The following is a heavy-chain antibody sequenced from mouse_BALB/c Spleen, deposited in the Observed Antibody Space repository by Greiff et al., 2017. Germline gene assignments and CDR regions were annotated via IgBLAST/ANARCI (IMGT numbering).Heavy chain of an antibody. J-gene: IGHJ4*01. Sequence: EVQRVESGGGLVKPGGSLKLSCAASGFTFSDYYMYWVRQTPEKRLEWVATISDGGSYTYYPDSVKGRFTISRDNAKNNLYLQMSSLKSEDTAMYYCARGYGNYDYYAMDYWGQGTSVTVSS. D-gene: IGHD2-1*01. CDR2: ISDGGSYT. CDR3: ARGYGNYDYYAMDY. CDR1: GFTFSDYY. V-gene: IGHV5-4*02.